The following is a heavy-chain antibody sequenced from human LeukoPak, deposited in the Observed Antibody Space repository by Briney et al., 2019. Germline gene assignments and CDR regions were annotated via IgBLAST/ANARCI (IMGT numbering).Heavy chain of an antibody. J-gene: IGHJ6*02. CDR1: GDSVSSNSAA. V-gene: IGHV6-1*01. CDR3: ASLGYWGDWGFVDV. Sequence: SQTLSLTCAISGDSVSSNSAAWNWIRQSPSRGLEWLGRTYYRSKWYNDYAVSVKGRITINPDTSKNQFSLQLNSVTPEDTAVYYCASLGYWGDWGFVDVWGQGTTVTVSS. D-gene: IGHD2-15*01. CDR2: TYYRSKWYN.